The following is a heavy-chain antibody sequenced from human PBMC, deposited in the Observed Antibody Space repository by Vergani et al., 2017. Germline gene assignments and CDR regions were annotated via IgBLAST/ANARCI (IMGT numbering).Heavy chain of an antibody. J-gene: IGHJ6*03. CDR3: AGGGGIYSGYDSDYYYYYMDV. CDR2: IIPIFGTA. Sequence: QVQLVQSGAEVKKPGSSVKVSCKASGGTFSSYAISWVRQAPGQGLEWMGGIIPIFGTANYAQKFQGRVTITADESTSTAYMELSSLRSEDTAVYYCAGGGGIYSGYDSDYYYYYMDVWGKGTTVTVSS. D-gene: IGHD5-12*01. CDR1: GGTFSSYA. V-gene: IGHV1-69*01.